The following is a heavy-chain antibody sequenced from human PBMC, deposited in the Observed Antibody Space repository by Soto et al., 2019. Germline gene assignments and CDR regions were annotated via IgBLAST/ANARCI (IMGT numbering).Heavy chain of an antibody. V-gene: IGHV1-69*13. D-gene: IGHD3-10*01. Sequence: SVKVSCKASGDTFSNYAITWVRQAPGQGLEWMGGIMPIFGTANYAQKFQGRVTITADESMSTAYMELSSLRSEDTAVYYCARGLGVRVTLYYFDYWGQGTLVTISS. CDR3: ARGLGVRVTLYYFDY. J-gene: IGHJ4*02. CDR2: IMPIFGTA. CDR1: GDTFSNYA.